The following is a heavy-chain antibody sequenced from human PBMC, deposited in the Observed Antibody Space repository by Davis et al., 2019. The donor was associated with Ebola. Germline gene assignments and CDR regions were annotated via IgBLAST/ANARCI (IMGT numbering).Heavy chain of an antibody. D-gene: IGHD3-10*01. V-gene: IGHV1-24*01. Sequence: ASVKVSCKVSGYTLTELSMHWVRQAPGKGLEWMGGFDPEDGETIYAQKFQGRVTMTEDTSTDTAYMELSSLRSEDTAVYYCATVARITMVRGVLRGGMDVWGQGTTVTVSS. CDR3: ATVARITMVRGVLRGGMDV. J-gene: IGHJ6*02. CDR1: GYTLTELS. CDR2: FDPEDGET.